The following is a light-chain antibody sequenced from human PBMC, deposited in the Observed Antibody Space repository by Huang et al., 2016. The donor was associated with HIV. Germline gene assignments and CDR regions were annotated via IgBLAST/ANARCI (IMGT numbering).Light chain of an antibody. J-gene: IGKJ1*01. Sequence: EIVLTQSPDTLSLSPGERAALSCGASQNITSSCVAWYQHKPGQAPRLLIYDTSNRATGIPKRFSGGGSGTDFTLSISRLEPEDFAVYYCHQYGSSPGAFGQGTKVEIK. CDR1: QNITSSC. V-gene: IGKV3-20*01. CDR2: DTS. CDR3: HQYGSSPGA.